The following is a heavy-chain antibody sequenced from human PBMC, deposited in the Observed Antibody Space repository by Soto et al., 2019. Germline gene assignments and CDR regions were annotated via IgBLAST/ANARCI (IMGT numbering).Heavy chain of an antibody. CDR3: ARVGLGDTNYYYYYMDV. CDR2: ISAYNGNT. V-gene: IGHV1-18*01. CDR1: GYTFTSYG. J-gene: IGHJ6*03. D-gene: IGHD5-18*01. Sequence: ASVKVSCKASGYTFTSYGISWVRQAPGQGLEWMGWISAYNGNTNYVQKLQGRVTMTTDTSTSTAYMELRSLRSDDTAVYYCARVGLGDTNYYYYYMDVWGKGTTVTVSS.